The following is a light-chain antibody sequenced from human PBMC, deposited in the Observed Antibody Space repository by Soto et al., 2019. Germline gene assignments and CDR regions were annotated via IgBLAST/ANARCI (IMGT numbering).Light chain of an antibody. Sequence: PGERATLSCWASQSLRSSYLAWYQQKPGQAPRLLIYGSSTRAAGIPDRFSGSESGTGFTLTISSLEPEDFAVYYCQQYVSSPRTFGQGTKVEIK. CDR1: QSLRSSY. CDR3: QQYVSSPRT. J-gene: IGKJ1*01. CDR2: GSS. V-gene: IGKV3-20*01.